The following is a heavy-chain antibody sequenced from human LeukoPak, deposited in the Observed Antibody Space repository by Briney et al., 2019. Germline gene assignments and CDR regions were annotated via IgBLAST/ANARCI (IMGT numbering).Heavy chain of an antibody. J-gene: IGHJ4*02. CDR2: ISASGGST. V-gene: IGHV3-23*01. CDR1: GFTFSSYA. Sequence: GGSLRLSCAASGFTFSSYAMSWVRQAPGKGLEWVSAISASGGSTYYAVSVKGRFTVSRDNSKNMLYLQMNSLRAEDTAVYYCAPPFRTIIYPYYWGQGTLVTVSS. CDR3: APPFRTIIYPYY. D-gene: IGHD2-8*01.